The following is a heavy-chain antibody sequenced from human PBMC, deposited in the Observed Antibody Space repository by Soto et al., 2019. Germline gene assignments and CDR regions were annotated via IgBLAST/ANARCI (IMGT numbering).Heavy chain of an antibody. Sequence: EVQLVESGGDLVQPGGSLTLSCAPSGFTFSRYWVHWVRQAPGKGLVWVLRINPDGTTTNFADSGEGRFTISRDNAENSVYRQMNSLRVEETAIYYCAISTRGGFFDLWGRGTLVTVSS. V-gene: IGHV3-74*01. J-gene: IGHJ2*01. CDR2: INPDGTTT. CDR1: GFTFSRYW. CDR3: AISTRGGFFDL. D-gene: IGHD3-3*01.